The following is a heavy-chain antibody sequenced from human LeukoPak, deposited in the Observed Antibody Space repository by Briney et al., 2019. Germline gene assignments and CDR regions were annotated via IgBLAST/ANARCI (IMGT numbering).Heavy chain of an antibody. J-gene: IGHJ6*03. D-gene: IGHD2-2*01. V-gene: IGHV1-8*03. Sequence: GASVKVSCKASGYTFTTYYMHWVRQATGQGLEWMGWMNPNSGNTGYAQKFQGRVTITRNTSISTAYMELSSLRSEDTAVYYCARRSSTTHYYYYYMDVWGKGTTVTVSS. CDR3: ARRSSTTHYYYYYMDV. CDR1: GYTFTTYY. CDR2: MNPNSGNT.